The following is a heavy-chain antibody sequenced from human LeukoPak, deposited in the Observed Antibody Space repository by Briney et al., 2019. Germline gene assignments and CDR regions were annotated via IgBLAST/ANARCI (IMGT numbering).Heavy chain of an antibody. Sequence: GGPLRLSCAAPGFTFGGYAMSWVRQTPGRGLEWVSGISPSGDKTDYADSVKGRFTISRDNSKNTMYLRMNSLRAEDTAIYYCARGRLVRGLFISHDYWGQGNLVTVSS. D-gene: IGHD3-10*01. J-gene: IGHJ4*02. CDR2: ISPSGDKT. CDR3: ARGRLVRGLFISHDY. CDR1: GFTFGGYA. V-gene: IGHV3-23*01.